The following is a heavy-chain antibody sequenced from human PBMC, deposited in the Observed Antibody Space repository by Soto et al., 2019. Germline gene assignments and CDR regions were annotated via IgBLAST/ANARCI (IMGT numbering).Heavy chain of an antibody. D-gene: IGHD1-26*01. V-gene: IGHV3-64D*06. CDR1: VCNLKDYG. CDR2: STYVGGTP. J-gene: IGHJ4*02. Sequence: PVGSLRLSCSSSVCNLKDYGMHCVRHSPGKGLEQVAASTYVGGTPYYVESVKGRFTVSRDNSKNTLYLQMGSLRPEDTAIYFFLKDYRHGRFPEYLGQGTLVNVSS. CDR3: LKDYRHGRFPEY.